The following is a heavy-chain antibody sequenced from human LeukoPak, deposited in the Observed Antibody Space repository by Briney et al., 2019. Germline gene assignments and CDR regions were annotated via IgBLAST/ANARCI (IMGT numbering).Heavy chain of an antibody. J-gene: IGHJ4*02. CDR1: GFTFSSYG. V-gene: IGHV3-23*01. CDR2: ISGSGGST. D-gene: IGHD3-9*01. Sequence: GGSLRLSCAASGFTFSSYGMSWVRQAPGKGLEWVSAISGSGGSTYYADSVKGRFTISRDNSKNTLYLQMNSLRAEDTAVYYCAKGPTKYYDILTGYYPFDYWGQGTLVTVSS. CDR3: AKGPTKYYDILTGYYPFDY.